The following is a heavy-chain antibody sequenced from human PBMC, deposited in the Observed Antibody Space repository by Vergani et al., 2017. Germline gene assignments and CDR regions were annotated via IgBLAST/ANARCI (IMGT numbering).Heavy chain of an antibody. V-gene: IGHV3-30*18. D-gene: IGHD3-22*01. Sequence: VQLLESGGGLVQPGGSLRLSCAASGFTFSSYGMHWVRQAPGKGLEWVAVISYDGSNKYYADSVKGRFTISRDNSKNTLYLQMNSLRAEDTAVYYCAKEKWDSSGYYHIWGQGTMVTVSS. CDR2: ISYDGSNK. CDR1: GFTFSSYG. CDR3: AKEKWDSSGYYHI. J-gene: IGHJ3*02.